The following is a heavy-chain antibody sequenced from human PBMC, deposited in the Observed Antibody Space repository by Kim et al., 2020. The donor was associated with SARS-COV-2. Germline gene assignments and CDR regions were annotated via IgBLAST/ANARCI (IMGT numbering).Heavy chain of an antibody. V-gene: IGHV3-74*01. CDR2: IHNDGGNT. D-gene: IGHD3-22*01. Sequence: GGSLRLSCAASGFTFSDYSMHWVRQAPGKGLVWISNIHNDGGNTNYADSVKGRFTMSRDNAKNTVYLQMNSLRAEDTAVYYCTTLTVVTGRPNFWGQGPLVSVSS. CDR3: TTLTVVTGRPNF. J-gene: IGHJ4*02. CDR1: GFTFSDYS.